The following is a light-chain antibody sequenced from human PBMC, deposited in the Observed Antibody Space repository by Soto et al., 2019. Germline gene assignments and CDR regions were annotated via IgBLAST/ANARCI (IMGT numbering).Light chain of an antibody. CDR3: QQRSNWPPWT. CDR2: DAS. V-gene: IGKV3-11*01. Sequence: EIVMTQSPATLSLSPGERATLSCRASQTIDNTLAWYQRKPGQAPRLLIYDASNRATGIPARFSGSGSGTDFTLTISSLEPEDFAVYYCQQRSNWPPWTFGQGTKV. CDR1: QTIDNT. J-gene: IGKJ1*01.